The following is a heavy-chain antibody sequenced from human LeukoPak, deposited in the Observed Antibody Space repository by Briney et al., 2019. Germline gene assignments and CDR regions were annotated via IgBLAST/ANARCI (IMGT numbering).Heavy chain of an antibody. CDR3: AREGYSGSSSFDY. CDR2: IIPIFGTA. D-gene: IGHD1-26*01. Sequence: GASVKVSCKASGGTFSSYAISWVRQAPEQGLEWMGGIIPIFGTAKYAQKFQGRVTITADESTSTAYMELSSLRSEDTAVYYCAREGYSGSSSFDYWGQGTLVTVSS. J-gene: IGHJ4*02. CDR1: GGTFSSYA. V-gene: IGHV1-69*13.